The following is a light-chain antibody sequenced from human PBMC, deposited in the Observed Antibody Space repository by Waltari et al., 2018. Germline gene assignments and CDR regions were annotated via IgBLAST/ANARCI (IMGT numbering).Light chain of an antibody. CDR1: QSVSRY. V-gene: IGKV3-11*01. CDR3: QQRSNWPRT. CDR2: DAS. J-gene: IGKJ1*01. Sequence: IVLTQSPATLSLSPGENATLPCRANQSVSRYLAWYKQKPGQAPRPLLYDASNRASGSTARLIGSGSGTDFSLTISSLVPEDFAVYYCQQRSNWPRTFGQGTKVEIK.